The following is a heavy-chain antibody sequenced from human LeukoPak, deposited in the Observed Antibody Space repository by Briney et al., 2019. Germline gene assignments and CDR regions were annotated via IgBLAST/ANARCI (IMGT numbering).Heavy chain of an antibody. D-gene: IGHD1-26*01. J-gene: IGHJ4*02. V-gene: IGHV1-18*01. CDR3: ARDGSGSYAKYYFDY. Sequence: ASVKVSCKASGGTFSSYAISWVRQAPGQGLEWMGWISAYNGNTNYAQKLQGRVTMTTDTSTSTAYMELRSLRSDDTAVYYCARDGSGSYAKYYFDYWGQGTLVTVSS. CDR1: GGTFSSYA. CDR2: ISAYNGNT.